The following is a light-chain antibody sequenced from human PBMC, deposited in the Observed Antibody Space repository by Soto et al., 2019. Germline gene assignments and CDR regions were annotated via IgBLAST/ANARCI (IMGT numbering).Light chain of an antibody. V-gene: IGLV2-14*01. CDR1: SSDVGGYNY. J-gene: IGLJ2*01. CDR2: EVS. CDR3: SSYTSSSTLEGVV. Sequence: QSALTQPASVSGSPGQSITISCTGTSSDVGGYNYVSWYQQHPGKAPKLMIYEVSNRPSGVSNRFSGSKSGNTASLTISGLQAEAEADYYCSSYTSSSTLEGVVFGGGTKLTVL.